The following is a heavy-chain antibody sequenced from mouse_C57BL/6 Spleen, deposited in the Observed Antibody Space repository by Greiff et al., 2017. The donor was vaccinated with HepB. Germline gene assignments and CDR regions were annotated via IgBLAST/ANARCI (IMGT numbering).Heavy chain of an antibody. V-gene: IGHV14-1*01. CDR1: GFNIKDYY. J-gene: IGHJ4*01. D-gene: IGHD1-1*01. Sequence: EVMLVESGAELVRPGASVKLSCTASGFNIKDYYMHWVKQRPEQGLEWIGRIDPEDGDTEYAPKFQGKATMTADTSSNTAYLQLSSLTSEDTAVYYCTSTVVGHYAMDYWGQGTSVTVSS. CDR2: IDPEDGDT. CDR3: TSTVVGHYAMDY.